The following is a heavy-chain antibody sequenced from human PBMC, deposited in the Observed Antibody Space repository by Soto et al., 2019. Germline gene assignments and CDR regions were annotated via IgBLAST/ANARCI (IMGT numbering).Heavy chain of an antibody. CDR2: ISGSDDSR. J-gene: IGHJ4*02. D-gene: IGHD6-13*01. Sequence: GGSLRLSCVASGFSFSTYAMSWVRLSPGKGLEWVSGISGSDDSRYYADSVKGRFTISRDNSQKILYLQMSNLRAEDTAIYFCAKPSGSCFDYWGQGTLVTVSS. V-gene: IGHV3-23*01. CDR1: GFSFSTYA. CDR3: AKPSGSCFDY.